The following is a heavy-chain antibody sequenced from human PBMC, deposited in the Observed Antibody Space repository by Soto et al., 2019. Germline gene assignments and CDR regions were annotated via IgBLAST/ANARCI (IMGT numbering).Heavy chain of an antibody. CDR3: AKRSTECRGDRFFPTAGY. CDR1: GFTFSDYP. V-gene: IGHV3-23*01. D-gene: IGHD2-2*01. J-gene: IGHJ4*02. Sequence: PGGSLRLSCVASGFTFSDYPMNWVRQAPGKGLEWVSVISGNGGGKYYGDSVKGRFTISRDNSQNTVYLQMNRLEAEDTAIYYCAKRSTECRGDRFFPTAGYWGPGTLVTVSS. CDR2: ISGNGGGK.